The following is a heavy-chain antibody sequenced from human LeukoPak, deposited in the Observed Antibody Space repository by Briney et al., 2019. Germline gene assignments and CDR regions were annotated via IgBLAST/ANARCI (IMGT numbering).Heavy chain of an antibody. V-gene: IGHV4-61*02. CDR2: FYTSGST. CDR1: GGSISSGTYY. D-gene: IGHD3-10*01. Sequence: TASETLSLTCTVSGGSISSGTYYWSWIRQPAGKGLEWIGRFYTSGSTNYNPSLKSRVTISVDTSKNQFSLKLSSVTAADTAVYYCARHIANPFQDPYGSGSYYSGGWFDPWGQGTLVTVSS. CDR3: ARHIANPFQDPYGSGSYYSGGWFDP. J-gene: IGHJ5*02.